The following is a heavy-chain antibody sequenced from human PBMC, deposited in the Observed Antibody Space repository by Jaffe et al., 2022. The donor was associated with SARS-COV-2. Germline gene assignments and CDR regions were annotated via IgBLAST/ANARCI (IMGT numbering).Heavy chain of an antibody. CDR3: ARYLRNGYRETFHWYFDL. Sequence: QVQLVESGGGLVKPGGSLRLSCAASGITFSDYYMSWIRQAPGKGLEWVSYIGPIGNTVHYADSVKGRFTISRDNGKNSLYLQMNSLGAEDTAVYYCARYLRNGYRETFHWYFDLWGRGTQVTVSS. CDR2: IGPIGNTV. CDR1: GITFSDYY. D-gene: IGHD5-12*01. V-gene: IGHV3-11*01. J-gene: IGHJ2*01.